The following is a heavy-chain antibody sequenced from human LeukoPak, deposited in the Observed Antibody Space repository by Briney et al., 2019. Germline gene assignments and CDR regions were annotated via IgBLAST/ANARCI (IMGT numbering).Heavy chain of an antibody. CDR1: GFTVSSNY. J-gene: IGHJ6*02. D-gene: IGHD5-12*01. CDR3: ARHSGYEPDYYYYGMDV. Sequence: GGSLRLSCAASGFTVSSNYMSWVRQAPGKGLEWVSVIYGGGSTYYADSVKGRFTISRHNSKNTLYLQMNSLRAEDTAVYYCARHSGYEPDYYYYGMDVWGQGTTVTVSS. CDR2: IYGGGST. V-gene: IGHV3-53*04.